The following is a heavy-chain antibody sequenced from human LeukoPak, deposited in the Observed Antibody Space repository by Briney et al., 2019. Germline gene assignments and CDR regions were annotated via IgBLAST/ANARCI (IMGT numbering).Heavy chain of an antibody. CDR3: AREPMTYYYFDY. D-gene: IGHD1-26*01. Sequence: SQTLSLTCTVSGGSISSGDYYWSWIRQPPGKGLEWIGYISYRGSPDYNPSLKGRVTISLDTSKNQFPLKLSSVTAADTAVYYCAREPMTYYYFDYWGQGTLVTVSS. CDR2: ISYRGSP. CDR1: GGSISSGDYY. J-gene: IGHJ4*02. V-gene: IGHV4-30-4*01.